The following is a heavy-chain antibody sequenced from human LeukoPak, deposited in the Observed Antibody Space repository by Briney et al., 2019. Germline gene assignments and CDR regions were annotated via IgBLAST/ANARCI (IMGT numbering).Heavy chain of an antibody. CDR2: IIPIFGTA. CDR1: GGTFSSYA. V-gene: IGHV1-69*06. CDR3: ASGYVGAAAGKADYYYMDV. Sequence: GASVKVSCKASGGTFSSYAISWVRQAPGQGLEWMGGIIPIFGTANYAQKFQGRVTITADKSTSTAYMELSSLRSEDTAVYYCASGYVGAAAGKADYYYMDVWGKGTTVTVSS. J-gene: IGHJ6*03. D-gene: IGHD6-13*01.